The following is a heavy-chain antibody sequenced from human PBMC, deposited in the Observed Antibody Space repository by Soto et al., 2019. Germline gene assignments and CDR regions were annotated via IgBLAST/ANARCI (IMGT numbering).Heavy chain of an antibody. CDR2: MNPNSGNT. V-gene: IGHV1-8*01. J-gene: IGHJ4*02. D-gene: IGHD6-13*01. Sequence: QVQLVQSGAEVKKPGASVKVSCKASGYTFTSYDINWVRQATGQGLEWMGWMNPNSGNTGYAQKFPGRVTSTRNTSISTAYMALSSLRSEDRAGYYCARERAAAGTDYWGQGTLVTVSS. CDR3: ARERAAAGTDY. CDR1: GYTFTSYD.